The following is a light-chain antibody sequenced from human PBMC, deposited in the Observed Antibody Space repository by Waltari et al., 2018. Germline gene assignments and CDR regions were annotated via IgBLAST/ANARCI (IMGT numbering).Light chain of an antibody. Sequence: QSALTQPRSVSGSPGQSVTIACTGTSSDVGGYNYLPWYQQHPGNAPQLRIYDVNTRPSGVPVGFSGSKSGTTASLTISGLRAGDEADYYCYSFAGTSTWVFGGGTKLTVL. V-gene: IGLV2-11*01. J-gene: IGLJ3*02. CDR2: DVN. CDR3: YSFAGTSTWV. CDR1: SSDVGGYNY.